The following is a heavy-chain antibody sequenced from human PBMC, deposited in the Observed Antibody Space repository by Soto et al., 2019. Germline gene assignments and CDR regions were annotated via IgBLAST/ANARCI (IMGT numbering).Heavy chain of an antibody. CDR1: GFTFSSYG. V-gene: IGHV3-30*03. J-gene: IGHJ4*02. CDR3: GGGHYFSDY. CDR2: ISNDGSNK. D-gene: IGHD3-16*01. Sequence: ESGGGVVQPGRSLRLSCAASGFTFSSYGMHWVRQAPGKGLEWVALISNDGSNKYYVDSVKGRFTISRDNSKNTLYLQMNSLRAEDTAVYYCGGGHYFSDYWGQGTLITVSS.